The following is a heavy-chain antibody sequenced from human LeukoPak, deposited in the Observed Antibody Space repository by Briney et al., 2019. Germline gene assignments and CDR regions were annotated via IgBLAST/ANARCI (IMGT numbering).Heavy chain of an antibody. CDR2: MNPNSGNT. CDR1: GYTFTSYD. Sequence: ASVKVSCKASGYTFTSYDINWVRQATGQGLEWMGWMNPNSGNTGSAQKFQGGITMPRNTSISTAYMELSSLRSEDTAVYYCARAVAAAGMVAFDIWGQGTMVTVSS. CDR3: ARAVAAAGMVAFDI. V-gene: IGHV1-8*01. D-gene: IGHD6-13*01. J-gene: IGHJ3*02.